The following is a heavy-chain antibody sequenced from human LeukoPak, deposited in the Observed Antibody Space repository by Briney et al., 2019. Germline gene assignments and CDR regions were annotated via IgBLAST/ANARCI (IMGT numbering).Heavy chain of an antibody. CDR1: GYSFTGYY. Sequence: ASMKVSCKASGYSFTGYYIHWVRQAPGQGLEWMGWINPNGGVTKSAQKFQGRVTMTRDMFINTVYMELSGLTSDDTGLYYCARGPNHYYYMDFWGKGTTVSVSS. J-gene: IGHJ6*03. V-gene: IGHV1-2*02. CDR3: ARGPNHYYYMDF. CDR2: INPNGGVT.